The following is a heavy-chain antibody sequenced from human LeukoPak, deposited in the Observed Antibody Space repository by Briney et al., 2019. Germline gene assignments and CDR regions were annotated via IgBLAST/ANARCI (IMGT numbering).Heavy chain of an antibody. D-gene: IGHD7-27*01. CDR3: ARDGEGRVPLDP. V-gene: IGHV4-30-4*07. J-gene: IGHJ5*02. CDR2: IYYSGST. CDR1: GGSISSGGYS. Sequence: TSETLSLTCAVSGGSISSGGYSWSWIRQPPGKGLEWIGYIYYSGSTYYNPSLKSRVTISVDTSKNQFSLKLSSVTAADTAVYYCARDGEGRVPLDPWGQGTLVTVSS.